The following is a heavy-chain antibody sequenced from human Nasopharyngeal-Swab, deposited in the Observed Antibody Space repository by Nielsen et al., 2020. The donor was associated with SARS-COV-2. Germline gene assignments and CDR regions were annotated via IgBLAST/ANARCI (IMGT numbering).Heavy chain of an antibody. Sequence: GESLKISCAASGFTFRKYAMQWVRQAPGKGLEWVATVWFDGSNEYYADSVKGRFTISRDNSKSTVDLQMNSLRVEDTAVYYCARPLGYCSGGTCVGTKTFEIWGQGTMVTVSS. V-gene: IGHV3-33*01. J-gene: IGHJ3*02. CDR1: GFTFRKYA. CDR2: VWFDGSNE. D-gene: IGHD2-15*01. CDR3: ARPLGYCSGGTCVGTKTFEI.